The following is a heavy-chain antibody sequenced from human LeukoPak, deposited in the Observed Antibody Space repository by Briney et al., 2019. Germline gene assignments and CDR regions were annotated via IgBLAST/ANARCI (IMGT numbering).Heavy chain of an antibody. J-gene: IGHJ4*02. V-gene: IGHV3-23*01. CDR1: RFTFSSFA. CDR2: ISSSDGST. Sequence: GGSLRLSCTASRFTFSSFAMSWARQAPGKGLEWVSTISSSDGSTYYADSVKGRFTISRDNSKNTLYLQMNTLRAEDTAVYYCAKGGGYSYGYYFDYWGQGTLVTVSS. CDR3: AKGGGYSYGYYFDY. D-gene: IGHD5-18*01.